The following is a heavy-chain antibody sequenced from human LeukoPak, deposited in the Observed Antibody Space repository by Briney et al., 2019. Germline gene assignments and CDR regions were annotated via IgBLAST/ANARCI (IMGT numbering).Heavy chain of an antibody. Sequence: ASVKVSCKASGYTFTSYDINWVRQATGQGLEWMGWMNPNSGNTGYAQKFQGRVTMTRNTSISTAYMELSSLRSEDTAVYYCARGGYWNYGGPSDYYYYMDVWGKGTTVTVSS. CDR1: GYTFTSYD. CDR2: MNPNSGNT. V-gene: IGHV1-8*01. J-gene: IGHJ6*03. CDR3: ARGGYWNYGGPSDYYYYMDV. D-gene: IGHD1-7*01.